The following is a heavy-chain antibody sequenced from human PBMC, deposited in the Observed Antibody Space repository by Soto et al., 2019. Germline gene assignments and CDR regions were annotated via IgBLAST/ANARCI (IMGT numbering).Heavy chain of an antibody. V-gene: IGHV3-72*01. CDR3: ARFSGSYTRGLDY. Sequence: EVQLVESGGGLVQPGGSLRLACAASGFTFSDHYMDWVRQAPGKGLDWVGRSRNKANSYSTEYAASVKGRFTISRDESKTSLYLQMNSLKTEDTAVYYCARFSGSYTRGLDYWGQGTLVTVSS. CDR2: SRNKANSYST. D-gene: IGHD1-26*01. CDR1: GFTFSDHY. J-gene: IGHJ4*02.